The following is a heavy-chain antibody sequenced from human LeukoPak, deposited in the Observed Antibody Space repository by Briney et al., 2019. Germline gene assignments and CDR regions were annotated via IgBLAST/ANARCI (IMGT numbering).Heavy chain of an antibody. J-gene: IGHJ3*02. Sequence: ASVKVSCKASGGTFSSYAISWVRQAPGQGFEWMGGIIPIFGTANYAQKFQGRVTITADESTSTAYMELSSLRSEDTAVYYCARVGRGITMIFRVHRAFDIWGQGTMVTVSS. D-gene: IGHD3-22*01. V-gene: IGHV1-69*13. CDR2: IIPIFGTA. CDR3: ARVGRGITMIFRVHRAFDI. CDR1: GGTFSSYA.